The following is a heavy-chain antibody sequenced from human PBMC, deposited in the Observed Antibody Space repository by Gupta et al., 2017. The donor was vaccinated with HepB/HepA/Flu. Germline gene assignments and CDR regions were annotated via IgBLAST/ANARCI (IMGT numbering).Heavy chain of an antibody. CDR2: IYYSGSH. J-gene: IGHJ4*02. CDR1: GGSISSGCYY. D-gene: IGHD2-2*01. CDR3: ARAKSTTKYQLLPYFDY. V-gene: IGHV4-31*03. Sequence: QVQLQESGPGLVKPSQTLSLTCTVSGGSISSGCYYWSWIRQHPGKGLEWIGYIYYSGSHYYNPSLKSRVTISVDTAKNQFSLKLSSVTAADTAVYYCARAKSTTKYQLLPYFDYWGQGTLGTVAS.